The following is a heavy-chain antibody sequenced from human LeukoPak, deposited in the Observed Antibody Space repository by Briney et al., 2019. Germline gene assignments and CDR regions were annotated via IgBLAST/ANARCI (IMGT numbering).Heavy chain of an antibody. J-gene: IGHJ4*02. V-gene: IGHV3-23*01. CDR2: IGSDRKT. CDR3: AKDLSSSGFRIDY. Sequence: GGSLRLSCAASGFTFSGFAMTWVRQAPGKGLEWVSSIGSDRKTHYSESVKGRFAISRDNSKSTLFLQMNSLRAEDTALYYCAKDLSSSGFRIDYWGQGTLVTVSS. D-gene: IGHD6-19*01. CDR1: GFTFSGFA.